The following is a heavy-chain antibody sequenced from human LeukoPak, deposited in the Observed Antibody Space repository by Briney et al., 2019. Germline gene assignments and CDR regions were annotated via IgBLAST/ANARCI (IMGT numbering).Heavy chain of an antibody. CDR2: ISSSGSTI. D-gene: IGHD6-13*01. CDR3: ARGAHRKAAACTDY. V-gene: IGHV3-48*03. J-gene: IGHJ4*02. CDR1: GFTFSSYE. Sequence: GGSLRLSCAASGFTFSSYEMNWVRQAPGKGLEWVSYISSSGSTIYYADSVKGRFTISRDNAKNSLYLQMNSLRAEVTAVYYCARGAHRKAAACTDYWGQGTLVTVSS.